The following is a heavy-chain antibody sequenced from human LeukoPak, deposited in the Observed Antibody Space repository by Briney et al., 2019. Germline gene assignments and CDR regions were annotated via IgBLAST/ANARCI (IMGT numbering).Heavy chain of an antibody. V-gene: IGHV4-34*01. CDR2: IYYSGST. Sequence: PSETLSLTCAVYGGSFSGYHWSWIRQPPGKGLEWIGSIYYSGSTYYNPSLKSRVTISVDTSKNQFSLKLSSVTAADTAVYYCARERRYYYDSSDPAHDAFDIWGQGTMVTVSS. D-gene: IGHD3-22*01. CDR1: GGSFSGYH. CDR3: ARERRYYYDSSDPAHDAFDI. J-gene: IGHJ3*02.